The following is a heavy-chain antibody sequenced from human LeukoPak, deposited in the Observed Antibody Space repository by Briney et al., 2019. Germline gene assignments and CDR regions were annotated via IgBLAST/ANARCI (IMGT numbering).Heavy chain of an antibody. V-gene: IGHV1-69*01. CDR2: IIPIFGTA. D-gene: IGHD6-13*01. J-gene: IGHJ4*02. CDR1: GGTFSSYA. Sequence: ASVKVSRKASGGTFSSYAISWVRQAPGQGLEWMGGIIPIFGTANYAQKFQGRVTITADESTSTAYMELSSLRSEDTAVYYCARGLYSSSWYTDYWGQGTLVTVSS. CDR3: ARGLYSSSWYTDY.